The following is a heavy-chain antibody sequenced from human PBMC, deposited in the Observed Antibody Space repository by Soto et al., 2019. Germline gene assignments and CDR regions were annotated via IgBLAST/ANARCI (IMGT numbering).Heavy chain of an antibody. CDR2: IYHSGST. D-gene: IGHD6-13*01. J-gene: IGHJ4*02. V-gene: IGHV4-30-2*01. CDR3: AREIRSSFYFDY. CDR1: GGSISSGGYS. Sequence: SETLSLTCAVSGGSISSGGYSWTWIRHPPGKGLEWIGYIYHSGSTYYNPSLKSRVTISVDRSKNPFSLKLSSVTAADTAVYYCAREIRSSFYFDYWGQGTLVTVSS.